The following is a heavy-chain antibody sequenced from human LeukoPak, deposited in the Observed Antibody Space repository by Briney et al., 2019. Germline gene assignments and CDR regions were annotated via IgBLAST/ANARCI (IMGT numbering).Heavy chain of an antibody. CDR3: ARVGATTGGHFDY. Sequence: PSETLSLTCTVSGGSISSSYWSWIRQPPGKGLEWIGYIYYSGSTNYNPSLKSRVTISVDTSKNQFSLKLSSVTAADTAVYYCARVGATTGGHFDYWGQGTLVTVSS. J-gene: IGHJ4*02. CDR2: IYYSGST. D-gene: IGHD1-26*01. V-gene: IGHV4-59*01. CDR1: GGSISSSY.